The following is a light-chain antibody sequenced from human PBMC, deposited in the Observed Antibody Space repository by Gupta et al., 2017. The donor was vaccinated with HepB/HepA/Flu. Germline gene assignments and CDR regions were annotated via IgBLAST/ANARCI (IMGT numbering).Light chain of an antibody. Sequence: EIVLTQSPATLSLSPGERATPSCRASQSISKYLAWYQQKPGQAPRLLIYDASSRATGIAARFRGSGSGTDFTLTISSLEPEDFAVYYCQQRSNWPLTFGGGTKLEIK. CDR1: QSISKY. CDR2: DAS. V-gene: IGKV3-11*01. CDR3: QQRSNWPLT. J-gene: IGKJ4*01.